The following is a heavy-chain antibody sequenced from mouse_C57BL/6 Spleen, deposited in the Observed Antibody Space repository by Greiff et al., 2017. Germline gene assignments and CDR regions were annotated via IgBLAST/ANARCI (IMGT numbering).Heavy chain of an antibody. CDR1: GFTFSSYA. V-gene: IGHV5-4*01. D-gene: IGHD2-4*01. CDR3: ARDRGYDYEGYAMDY. J-gene: IGHJ4*01. Sequence: DVQLVESGGGLVKPGGSLKLSCAASGFTFSSYAMSWVRQTPEKRLEWVATISDGGSYTYYPDNVKGRFTISRDNAKNNLYLQMSHLKSEDTAMYYCARDRGYDYEGYAMDYWGQGTSVTVSS. CDR2: ISDGGSYT.